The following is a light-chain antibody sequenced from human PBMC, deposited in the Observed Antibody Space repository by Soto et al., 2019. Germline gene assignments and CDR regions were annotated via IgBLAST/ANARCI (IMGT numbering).Light chain of an antibody. Sequence: QSALTQPASVSGSPGQSITISCTGTSSDVGGYNYVSWYQQHPGKAPKLMIYDVSNRPSGVSNRFSGSKSGNTASLTISGRQVDNKGFCYCSPYIRGSTVVFGIGTKVTVL. V-gene: IGLV2-14*01. J-gene: IGLJ1*01. CDR2: DVS. CDR1: SSDVGGYNY. CDR3: SPYIRGSTVV.